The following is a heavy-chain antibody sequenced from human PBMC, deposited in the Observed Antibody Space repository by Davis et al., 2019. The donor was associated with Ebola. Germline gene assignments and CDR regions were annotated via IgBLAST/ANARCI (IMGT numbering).Heavy chain of an antibody. CDR1: GGSISSSSYS. CDR2: IYHSGSA. Sequence: LRLSCDVSGGSISSSSYSWTWIRQPPGKALEWIGYIYHSGSAYYNPSLKSRVTISVDRSKNQFSLKVTSVTAADTAVYYCARDRGYCSGGSCFYYYYYMDVWGKGTTVTVSS. CDR3: ARDRGYCSGGSCFYYYYYMDV. D-gene: IGHD2-15*01. J-gene: IGHJ6*03. V-gene: IGHV4-30-2*01.